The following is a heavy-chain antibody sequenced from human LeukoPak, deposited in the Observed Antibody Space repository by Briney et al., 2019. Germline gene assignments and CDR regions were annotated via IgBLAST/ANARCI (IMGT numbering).Heavy chain of an antibody. V-gene: IGHV3-30*18. CDR1: GFTFSSYG. Sequence: GGSLRLSCAASGFTFSSYGMHWVRQAPGKGLEWVAVISYDGSNKYYADSVKGRFTISRDNSKNTLYLQMNSLRAEDTAVYYCAKEMRYYYDSSGQHYYYGMDVWGQGTTVTVSS. CDR2: ISYDGSNK. D-gene: IGHD3-22*01. CDR3: AKEMRYYYDSSGQHYYYGMDV. J-gene: IGHJ6*02.